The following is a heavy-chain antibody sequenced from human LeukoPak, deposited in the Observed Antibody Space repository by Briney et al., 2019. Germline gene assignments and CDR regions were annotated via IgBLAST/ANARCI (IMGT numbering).Heavy chain of an antibody. V-gene: IGHV5-51*01. Sequence: GESLKISCKGSGYSFTSYWIGWVRQMPGKGLERMGISYPGDSDTRYSPSFQGQVTISADKSISTAYLQWSSLRASDTAMYYCARRLLAYCGGDCYSSSFDYWGQGTLVTVSS. CDR1: GYSFTSYW. CDR2: SYPGDSDT. D-gene: IGHD2-21*02. J-gene: IGHJ4*02. CDR3: ARRLLAYCGGDCYSSSFDY.